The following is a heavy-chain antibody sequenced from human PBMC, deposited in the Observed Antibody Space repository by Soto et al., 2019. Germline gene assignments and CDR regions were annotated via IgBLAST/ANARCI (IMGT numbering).Heavy chain of an antibody. Sequence: GGSLRLSCAASGLSFSDYDMSWIRQAPGKGLEWLGYISNDGTTISIADSVKGRFAISRDNAKNSLYLQMNSLRGDDAAVYYCARPTWRGGPAYFDYWGRGTLVTVSS. CDR2: ISNDGTTI. J-gene: IGHJ4*02. V-gene: IGHV3-11*01. D-gene: IGHD3-3*01. CDR3: ARPTWRGGPAYFDY. CDR1: GLSFSDYD.